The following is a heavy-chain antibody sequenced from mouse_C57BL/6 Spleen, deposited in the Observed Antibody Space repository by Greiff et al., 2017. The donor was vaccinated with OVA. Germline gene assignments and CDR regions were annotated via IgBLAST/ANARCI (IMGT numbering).Heavy chain of an antibody. J-gene: IGHJ2*01. CDR3: ARGGLYYFDY. V-gene: IGHV1-26*01. CDR2: INPNNGGT. D-gene: IGHD6-2*01. Sequence: VQLQQSGPELVKPGASVTISCKASGYTFTDYYMNWVKQSHGKSLEWIGDINPNNGGTSYNQKFKGKATLTVDKSSSTAYMELRSLTSEDSAVYYGARGGLYYFDYWGQGTTLTVSS. CDR1: GYTFTDYY.